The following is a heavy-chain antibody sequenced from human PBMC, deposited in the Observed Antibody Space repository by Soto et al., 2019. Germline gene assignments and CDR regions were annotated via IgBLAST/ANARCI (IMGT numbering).Heavy chain of an antibody. CDR2: ISSNSDTT. D-gene: IGHD2-21*02. Sequence: VESGGGLVYPGGSLRLSCVASGFRFSDHSMNWVRQAPGRGLQWISYISSNSDTTYYADSVKGRFTVSRDHAKNALFLQMNSLRDDDTATYYCARLPKGSLVTAWGQGARVTVSS. CDR3: ARLPKGSLVTA. J-gene: IGHJ4*02. CDR1: GFRFSDHS. V-gene: IGHV3-48*02.